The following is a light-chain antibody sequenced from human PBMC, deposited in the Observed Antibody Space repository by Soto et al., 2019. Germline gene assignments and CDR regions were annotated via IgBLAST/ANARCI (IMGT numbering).Light chain of an antibody. CDR2: GAS. V-gene: IGKV3D-15*01. Sequence: EIVMTQSPATLSVSPGERVTLSCRASQSVSDNLAWYQQKPGQAPMLLIYGASTRATTIPPRFSGSGSGTEFTLTISSLQSEDFAVYYCQQSNNWPYTFGQGTKLDIK. CDR3: QQSNNWPYT. J-gene: IGKJ2*01. CDR1: QSVSDN.